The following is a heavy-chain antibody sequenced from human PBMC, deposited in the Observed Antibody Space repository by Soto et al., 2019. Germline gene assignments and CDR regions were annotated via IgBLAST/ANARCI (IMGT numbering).Heavy chain of an antibody. D-gene: IGHD6-6*01. CDR2: IYYSGRT. CDR3: ARGRTGSSSFTDY. Sequence: QVQLQESGPGLVKPSQTLSLTCTVSGGSISSGDYYWSWIRQPPGKGLEWIGYIYYSGRTYHNPSLKRRVTISVDASKNQYSLKLSSVTAADTAVDYCARGRTGSSSFTDYWGQGTLVTVSS. CDR1: GGSISSGDYY. V-gene: IGHV4-30-4*01. J-gene: IGHJ4*02.